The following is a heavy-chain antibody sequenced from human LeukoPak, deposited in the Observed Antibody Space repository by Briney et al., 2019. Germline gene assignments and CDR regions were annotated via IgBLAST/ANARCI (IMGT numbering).Heavy chain of an antibody. CDR1: GYTFTSYD. CDR2: INPDSGGT. V-gene: IGHV1-2*02. Sequence: ASVKVSCKASGYTFTSYDINWVRQATGQGLEWMGWINPDSGGTNYAQKFQGRVTMTRDTSISTAYMELSRLRSDDTAVYYCASVEGGSYGLAIFDYWGQGTLVTVSS. J-gene: IGHJ4*02. D-gene: IGHD1-26*01. CDR3: ASVEGGSYGLAIFDY.